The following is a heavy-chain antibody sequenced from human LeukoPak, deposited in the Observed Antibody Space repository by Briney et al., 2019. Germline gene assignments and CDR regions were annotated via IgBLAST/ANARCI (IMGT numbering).Heavy chain of an antibody. D-gene: IGHD2-2*01. CDR3: AREYCSSTSCYWVNWFDP. CDR1: GGTISSYY. V-gene: IGHV4-4*07. J-gene: IGHJ5*02. CDR2: IYTSGST. Sequence: PSETLSLTCTVSGGTISSYYRSWLRQPAGKGPEWIGRIYTSGSTKYNPSLTRRVTMSVDTSKHQFSLKLSSVTAADTAVYYCAREYCSSTSCYWVNWFDPWGQGTLVTVSS.